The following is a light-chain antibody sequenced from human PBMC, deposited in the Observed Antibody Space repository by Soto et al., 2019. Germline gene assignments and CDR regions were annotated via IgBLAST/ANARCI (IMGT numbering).Light chain of an antibody. CDR3: HQYNNWPPDMT. CDR1: QSVGSN. Sequence: EIVMTQSPATLSVSPGERATLSCRASQSVGSNLAWYQQKPGQAPRLLIYGASTRATGIPARFSGSGSGTEFTLTISSLQSEDFAIYFCHQYNNWPPDMTFGQGTKVEIK. CDR2: GAS. V-gene: IGKV3-15*01. J-gene: IGKJ1*01.